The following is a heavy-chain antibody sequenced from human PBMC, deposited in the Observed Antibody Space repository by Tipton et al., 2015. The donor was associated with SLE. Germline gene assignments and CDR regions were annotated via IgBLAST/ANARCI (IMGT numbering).Heavy chain of an antibody. CDR3: ARTTGVGSSWYIFDY. V-gene: IGHV4-59*08. J-gene: IGHJ4*02. Sequence: GLVKPSETLYLTCTVSGGSLSSYHWSWIRQPPGKGLEWVGYIYYSGNTYYSPSLKSRVAISVETSKNQISLKLSSVTAADTAVYYCARTTGVGSSWYIFDYWGQGTLVTVSS. D-gene: IGHD6-19*01. CDR2: IYYSGNT. CDR1: GGSLSSYH.